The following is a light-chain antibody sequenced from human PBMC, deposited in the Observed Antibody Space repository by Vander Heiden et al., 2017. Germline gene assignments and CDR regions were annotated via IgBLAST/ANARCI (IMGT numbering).Light chain of an antibody. Sequence: QSALTPPAPVSGSPGQSITISCTGTSSDVGGYTYVSWYQQHPGNAPKLIIDDVSNRLSGVSNRCPGSKSGTTASLTVSGLQAEDEADYYCTSYTRSSTFVFGTGTKVTVL. CDR1: SSDVGGYTY. V-gene: IGLV2-14*03. CDR3: TSYTRSSTFV. J-gene: IGLJ1*01. CDR2: DVS.